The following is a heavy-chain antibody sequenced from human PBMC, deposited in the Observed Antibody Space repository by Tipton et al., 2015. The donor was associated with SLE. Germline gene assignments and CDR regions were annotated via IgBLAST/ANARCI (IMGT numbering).Heavy chain of an antibody. V-gene: IGHV4-61*09. D-gene: IGHD3-10*01. J-gene: IGHJ4*02. CDR1: VGPLTSGCYY. CDR2: IYTTGRT. CDR3: ARVSSGNNYAIES. Sequence: TLSLTCTVSVGPLTSGCYYWSWIRQPAGRGLEWIGHIYTTGRTNYSPPPKSRVTISFDTSETQFSLKLASVTLADTAVYYCARVSSGNNYAIESWGQGTLVTVSS.